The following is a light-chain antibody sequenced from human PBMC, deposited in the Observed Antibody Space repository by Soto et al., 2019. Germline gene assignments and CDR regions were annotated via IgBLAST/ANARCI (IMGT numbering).Light chain of an antibody. J-gene: IGLJ1*01. CDR3: QSYDISLSGV. V-gene: IGLV1-40*01. Sequence: QSVLTQPPSVSGAPGQRVTISCTGSSSNVGAGYDVHWYQQVPGTAPKLLIYGNINRPSGVPDRFSGSKSGTSASLAITGLQAEDEADYYCQSYDISLSGVFGTGTKVTVL. CDR1: SSNVGAGYD. CDR2: GNI.